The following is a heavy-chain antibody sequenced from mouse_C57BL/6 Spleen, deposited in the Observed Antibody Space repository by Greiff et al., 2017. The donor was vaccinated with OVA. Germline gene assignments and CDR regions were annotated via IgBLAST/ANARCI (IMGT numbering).Heavy chain of an antibody. Sequence: QVHLQQPGAELVMPGASVKLSCKASGYTFTSYWMHWVKQRPGQGLEWIGEIDPSDSYTNYNQKFKGKSTLTVDKSSSTAYMQLSSLTSEDSAVYYCARSPRDGYYGYAMDYWGQGTSVTVSS. J-gene: IGHJ4*01. CDR1: GYTFTSYW. V-gene: IGHV1-69*01. CDR3: ARSPRDGYYGYAMDY. D-gene: IGHD2-3*01. CDR2: IDPSDSYT.